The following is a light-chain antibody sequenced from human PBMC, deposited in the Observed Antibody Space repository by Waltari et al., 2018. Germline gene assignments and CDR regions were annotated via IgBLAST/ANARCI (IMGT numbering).Light chain of an antibody. CDR2: DAS. CDR3: QQRTNWPPIFS. V-gene: IGKV3-11*01. Sequence: EIVLTQSPATLSLSPGERATLSCRASQSVGSSLAWYQQKPGQAPRLLIYDASKRATGIPARFSGSGSGTDFTLTISSLESEDFAVYYCQQRTNWPPIFSFGPGTKVDIK. J-gene: IGKJ3*01. CDR1: QSVGSS.